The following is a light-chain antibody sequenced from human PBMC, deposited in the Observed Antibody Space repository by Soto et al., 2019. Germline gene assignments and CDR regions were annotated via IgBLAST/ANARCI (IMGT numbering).Light chain of an antibody. J-gene: IGKJ4*01. CDR2: DAS. CDR1: QSVSDW. CDR3: QQYDNLPLT. V-gene: IGKV1-33*01. Sequence: PMTQSPSTLSASVGDRVTITCRASQSVSDWLAWYQQKPGNPPKLLIYDASNLETGVPSRFSGSGSGTDFTFTISSLQPEDIATYYCQQYDNLPLTFGGGTKVDI.